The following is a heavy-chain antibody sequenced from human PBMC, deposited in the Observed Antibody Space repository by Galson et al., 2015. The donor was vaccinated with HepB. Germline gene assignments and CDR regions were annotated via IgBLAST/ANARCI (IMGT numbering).Heavy chain of an antibody. J-gene: IGHJ6*02. CDR2: IIPIFGTA. CDR1: SYA. Sequence: SYAISWVRQVPGQGLEWMGGIIPIFGTANYAQKFQGRVTITADESTSTAYMELSSLRSEDTAVYYCASTFIAVAGTNYYYYGMDVWGQGTTVTVSS. V-gene: IGHV1-69*01. D-gene: IGHD6-19*01. CDR3: ASTFIAVAGTNYYYYGMDV.